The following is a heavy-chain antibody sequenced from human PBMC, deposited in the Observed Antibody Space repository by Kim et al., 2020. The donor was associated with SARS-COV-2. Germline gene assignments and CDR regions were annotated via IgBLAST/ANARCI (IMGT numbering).Heavy chain of an antibody. CDR3: ARHEPLDWLLESRFDP. D-gene: IGHD3-9*01. Sequence: ETLSLTCTVSGGSISSSSYYWGWIRQPPGKGLEWIGSIYYSGSTYYNPSLKSRVTISVDTSKNQFSLKLSSVTAADTAVYYCARHEPLDWLLESRFDPWGQGTLVTVSS. CDR1: GGSISSSSYY. J-gene: IGHJ5*02. V-gene: IGHV4-39*01. CDR2: IYYSGST.